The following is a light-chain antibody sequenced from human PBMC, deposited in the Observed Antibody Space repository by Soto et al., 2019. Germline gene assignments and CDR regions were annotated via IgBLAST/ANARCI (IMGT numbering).Light chain of an antibody. CDR1: QSLLHSNGYNY. J-gene: IGKJ2*01. CDR2: LGS. CDR3: MQALQTPDT. V-gene: IGKV2-28*01. Sequence: DIVMTQSPLSLPVPPGEPASIYCRSSQSLLHSNGYNYLDWYLQKPGQSPQLLIYLGSNRASGVPDRFSGSGSGTDFTLKISRVEAEDVGVYYCMQALQTPDTFGQGTKLEIK.